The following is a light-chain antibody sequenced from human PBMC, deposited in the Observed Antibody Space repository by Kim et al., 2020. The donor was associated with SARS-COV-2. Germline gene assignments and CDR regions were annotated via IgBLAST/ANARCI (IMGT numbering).Light chain of an antibody. CDR2: AAS. J-gene: IGKJ2*01. CDR3: QKYNTVPYT. V-gene: IGKV1-27*01. Sequence: SASVGDRVTITCQASQGISTYLAWYQQKPGKVPKLLIYAASALQSGVPSRFGGSGSGTDFTLTISSLQPEDVATYYCQKYNTVPYTFGQGTKLEI. CDR1: QGISTY.